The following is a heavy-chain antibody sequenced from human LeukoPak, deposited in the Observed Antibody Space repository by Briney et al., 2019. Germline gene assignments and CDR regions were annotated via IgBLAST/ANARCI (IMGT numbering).Heavy chain of an antibody. CDR1: GFTVSTNY. CDR2: IYAGGST. D-gene: IGHD6-6*01. V-gene: IGHV3-66*01. J-gene: IGHJ4*02. CDR3: ASVSSLALYFDY. Sequence: AGGSLRLSCAASGFTVSTNYMHWVRQAPGKGLEWVSVIYAGGSTYYADSVKGRFTISRDNSKNTLYLQMNSLRAEDTAVYYCASVSSLALYFDYWGQGTLVTVSS.